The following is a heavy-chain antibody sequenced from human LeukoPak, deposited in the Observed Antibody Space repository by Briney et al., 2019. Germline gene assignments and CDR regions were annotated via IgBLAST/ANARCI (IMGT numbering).Heavy chain of an antibody. CDR3: ARSQAVEMATIALDY. D-gene: IGHD5-24*01. CDR1: GGTFSSYA. J-gene: IGHJ4*02. CDR2: IIPIFGTA. V-gene: IGHV1-69*05. Sequence: SVKVSCKASGGTFSSYAISWVRQAPGQGLEWMGGIIPIFGTANYAQKFQGRVTITTDESTSTAYMELSSLRSEDTAVYYCARSQAVEMATIALDYWGQGTLVTVSS.